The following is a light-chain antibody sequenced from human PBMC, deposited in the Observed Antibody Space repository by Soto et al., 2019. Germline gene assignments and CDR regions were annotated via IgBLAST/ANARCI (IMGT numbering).Light chain of an antibody. CDR3: QQYNSYPWT. Sequence: DIQMTQSPSTLSASVGDRVTITCRASQSISGWLAWYQQKPGKAPKLLIYDVSSLESGVPSRFSGSGSGTEFTLPISSLQPDDFATYYCQQYNSYPWTVGQGTKVDSK. V-gene: IGKV1-5*01. CDR2: DVS. J-gene: IGKJ1*01. CDR1: QSISGW.